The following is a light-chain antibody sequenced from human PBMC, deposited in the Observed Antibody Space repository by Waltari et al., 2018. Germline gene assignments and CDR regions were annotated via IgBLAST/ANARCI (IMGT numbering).Light chain of an antibody. V-gene: IGKV1-39*01. CDR1: QSIGNY. J-gene: IGKJ2*01. Sequence: DIQMTQSPSSLSASIRDRVTITFRASQSIGNYLNWYQQKPGKAPKPLIYSASSLQSGVPSRFVGSGSGTHFTLTITSLQPEDFASYYCQQISSAPPYTFGQGTKLEIK. CDR3: QQISSAPPYT. CDR2: SAS.